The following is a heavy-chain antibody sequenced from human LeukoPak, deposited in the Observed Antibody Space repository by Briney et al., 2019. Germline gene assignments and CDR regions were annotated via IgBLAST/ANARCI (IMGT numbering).Heavy chain of an antibody. J-gene: IGHJ5*02. Sequence: SETLSLTCTVSRGSITSGIYYWGWIRQPAGKGLDWIGRLYTDGSTRYNPALKSRVTISVDKSKNQFSLKLSSVTAADTAVYYCARDYYDSSASINWFDLWGQGTLVTVSS. D-gene: IGHD3-22*01. CDR3: ARDYYDSSASINWFDL. CDR2: LYTDGST. CDR1: RGSITSGIYY. V-gene: IGHV4-61*02.